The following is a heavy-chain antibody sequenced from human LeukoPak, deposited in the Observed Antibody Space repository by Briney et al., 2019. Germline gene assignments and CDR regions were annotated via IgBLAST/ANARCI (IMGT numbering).Heavy chain of an antibody. Sequence: GASVKVSCKASGYTFTSYDINWVRQATGQGLEWMRRMNPNSGNTGYAQKFQGRVTMTRNTSISTAYMELSSLRSEDTAVYYCARVDSSGYYGWFDPWGQGTLVTVSS. CDR1: GYTFTSYD. D-gene: IGHD3-22*01. J-gene: IGHJ5*02. CDR3: ARVDSSGYYGWFDP. CDR2: MNPNSGNT. V-gene: IGHV1-8*01.